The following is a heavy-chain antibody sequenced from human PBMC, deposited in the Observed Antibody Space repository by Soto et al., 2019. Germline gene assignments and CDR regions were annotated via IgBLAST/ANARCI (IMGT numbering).Heavy chain of an antibody. V-gene: IGHV1-69*01. D-gene: IGHD2-2*01. CDR2: IIPIPGTA. CDR1: GGTFGSYA. J-gene: IGHJ6*02. Sequence: QVQLVQSGAEVKKPGSSVKVSCKAYGGTFGSYAISWVRQAPGQGLEWMGGIIPIPGTANYAQKFQGRVTIAADESTSTAYMELSSLRSEDTAVYYCARSQGSSTSLEIYYYYYYGMDVWCQGAKVTVYS. CDR3: ARSQGSSTSLEIYYYYYYGMDV.